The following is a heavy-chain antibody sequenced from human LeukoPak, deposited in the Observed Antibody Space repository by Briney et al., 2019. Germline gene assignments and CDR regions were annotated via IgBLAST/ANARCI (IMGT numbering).Heavy chain of an antibody. CDR1: GGSINSDY. V-gene: IGHV4-59*08. J-gene: IGHJ4*02. CDR2: IHHSGST. Sequence: PSETLSLTCTVSGGSINSDYWSWIRQPPGKGLEWIGYIHHSGSTNYNPSLKSRVTIPVDTSKNQFSLKLSSVTAADTAVYYCARHVASALDYWGQGALVTVSS. CDR3: ARHVASALDY.